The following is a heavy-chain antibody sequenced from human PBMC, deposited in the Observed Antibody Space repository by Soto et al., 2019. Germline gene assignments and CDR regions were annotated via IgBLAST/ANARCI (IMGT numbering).Heavy chain of an antibody. J-gene: IGHJ4*02. CDR1: GGSISSSSYY. V-gene: IGHV4-39*01. D-gene: IGHD3-3*01. Sequence: SETLSLTCTVSGGSISSSSYYWGWIRQPPGKGLEWIGSIYYSGSTYYNPSLKSRVTISVDTSKNQFSLKLSSVTAADTAVYYCARHGLRLLEWLLQGMGEFDYWGQGTLVTFSS. CDR3: ARHGLRLLEWLLQGMGEFDY. CDR2: IYYSGST.